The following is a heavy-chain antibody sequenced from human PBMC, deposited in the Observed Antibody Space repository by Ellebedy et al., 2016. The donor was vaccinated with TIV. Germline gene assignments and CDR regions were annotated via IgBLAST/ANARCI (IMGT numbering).Heavy chain of an antibody. Sequence: AASVKVSCKASGYTFTTYAMHWVRQAPGQRLEWMVWINAGNGNTNYSQKFQGRVTITRDTSARTAYMELSSLRSEDTAVYYCARLSRVYDSSGYNWFDPWGQGTLVTVSS. J-gene: IGHJ5*02. CDR2: INAGNGNT. CDR3: ARLSRVYDSSGYNWFDP. CDR1: GYTFTTYA. V-gene: IGHV1-3*01. D-gene: IGHD3-22*01.